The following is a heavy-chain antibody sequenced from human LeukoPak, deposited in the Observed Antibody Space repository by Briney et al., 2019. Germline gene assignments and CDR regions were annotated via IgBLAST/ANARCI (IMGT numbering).Heavy chain of an antibody. V-gene: IGHV4-38-2*02. CDR1: GYSISSGYY. CDR2: IYYSGST. D-gene: IGHD5-12*01. CDR3: AREFEGATSY. J-gene: IGHJ4*02. Sequence: SETLSLTCTVSGYSISSGYYWGWIRQPPGKGLEWIGSIYYSGSTYYNPSLKSRVTISVDTSKNQFSLKLSSVTAADTAVYYCAREFEGATSYWGQGTLVTVSS.